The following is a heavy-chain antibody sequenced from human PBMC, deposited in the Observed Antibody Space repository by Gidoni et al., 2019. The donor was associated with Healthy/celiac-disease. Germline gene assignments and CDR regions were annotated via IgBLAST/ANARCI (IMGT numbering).Heavy chain of an antibody. CDR3: ARGPTRWFNYGMDV. CDR2: IGTAGDT. V-gene: IGHV3-13*01. CDR1: GFTFSSYD. J-gene: IGHJ6*02. Sequence: EVQLVESVGGLVQPGGSLRLSCAASGFTFSSYDMHWVRQATGNGLEWVSAIGTAGDTYYPGSVKGRFTISRENAKNSLYLQMNSLRAGDTAVYYCARGPTRWFNYGMDVWGQGTTVTVSS. D-gene: IGHD2-15*01.